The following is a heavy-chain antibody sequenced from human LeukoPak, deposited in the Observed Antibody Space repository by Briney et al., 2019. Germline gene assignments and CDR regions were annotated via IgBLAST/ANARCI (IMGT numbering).Heavy chain of an antibody. CDR3: ARAWSKRVRANPFDP. V-gene: IGHV4-34*01. CDR2: INHSGST. D-gene: IGHD3-10*01. CDR1: GGSFSGYY. Sequence: PSETLSLTCAVYGGSFSGYYWSWLRQPPAKGLEWIGEINHSGSTNYNPSLKSRVTISVDTSKNQFSLKLSSVTAADTALYYCARAWSKRVRANPFDPWGQGTLVTVSS. J-gene: IGHJ5*02.